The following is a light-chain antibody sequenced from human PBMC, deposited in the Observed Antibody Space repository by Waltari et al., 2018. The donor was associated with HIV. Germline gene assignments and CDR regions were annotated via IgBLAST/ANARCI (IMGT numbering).Light chain of an antibody. CDR3: SSYTSSSTPLVV. J-gene: IGLJ2*01. CDR1: SSDVGGYNH. CDR2: DVS. Sequence: QSALTQPASVSGSPGPSITLSCTGTSSDVGGYNHVSWYQQHPGKAPQRMIYDVSNRPSGLSNRFSGSKSGNTASLTISGLQAEDEADYYCSSYTSSSTPLVVFGGGTKLTVL. V-gene: IGLV2-14*03.